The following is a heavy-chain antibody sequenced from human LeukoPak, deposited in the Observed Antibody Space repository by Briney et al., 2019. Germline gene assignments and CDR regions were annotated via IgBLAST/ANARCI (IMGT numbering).Heavy chain of an antibody. CDR2: INHSGST. CDR1: GGSFSGYY. J-gene: IGHJ4*02. CDR3: ARGSWIQPMGY. D-gene: IGHD5-18*01. V-gene: IGHV4-34*01. Sequence: PSETLSLTCAVYGGSFSGYYWSWIRQPPGKGLEWIGEINHSGSTNYNPSLKSRVTISVDTSKNQFSLKLSSVTAADTAVYYCARGSWIQPMGYWGQGTLVTVSS.